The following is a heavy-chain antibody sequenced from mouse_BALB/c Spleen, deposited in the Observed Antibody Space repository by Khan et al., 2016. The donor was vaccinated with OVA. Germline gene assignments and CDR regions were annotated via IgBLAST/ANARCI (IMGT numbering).Heavy chain of an antibody. CDR1: GYTFTSYW. D-gene: IGHD1-1*01. V-gene: IGHV1-87*01. Sequence: QVQLQQSGTELARPGASVKLSCKASGYTFTSYWMQWVKQRPGQGLEWIGALYPGDGNSRYTQKFKGKATLTADKSSRTAYMQLSSLASDDSAVYYCARGGITTGYFDYWGQGTTLTVSS. CDR3: ARGGITTGYFDY. CDR2: LYPGDGNS. J-gene: IGHJ2*01.